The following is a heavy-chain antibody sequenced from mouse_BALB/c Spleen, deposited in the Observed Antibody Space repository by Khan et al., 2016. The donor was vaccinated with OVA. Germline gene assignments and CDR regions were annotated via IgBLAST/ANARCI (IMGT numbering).Heavy chain of an antibody. V-gene: IGHV3-2*02. D-gene: IGHD1-1*02. CDR2: ISYSGNT. Sequence: EVKLLESGPGLVKPSQSLSLTCTVTGYSITSDYAWNWIRQFPGNKLEWMGYISYSGNTNYNPSLKSRISITRDTSKNQFFLQLNSVTTEDTATYYCARVDGWDFDYWGQGTTLTVSS. J-gene: IGHJ2*01. CDR1: GYSITSDYA. CDR3: ARVDGWDFDY.